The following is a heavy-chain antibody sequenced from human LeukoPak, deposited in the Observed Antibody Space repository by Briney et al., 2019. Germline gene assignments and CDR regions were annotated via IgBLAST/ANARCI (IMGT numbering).Heavy chain of an antibody. CDR2: IRYDGSNK. V-gene: IGHV3-30*02. D-gene: IGHD3-22*01. CDR1: GFTFSSYG. J-gene: IGHJ4*02. CDR3: AKEARYYDSRGNLDY. Sequence: GGSLRLSCAASGFTFSSYGMHWVRQAPGKGLEWVAFIRYDGSNKYYADSVKGRFTISRDNSKNTLYLQMNSLRAEDTAVYYCAKEARYYDSRGNLDYWGQGTLVTVSS.